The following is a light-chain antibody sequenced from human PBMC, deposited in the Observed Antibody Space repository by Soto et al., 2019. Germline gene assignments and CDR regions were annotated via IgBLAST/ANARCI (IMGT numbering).Light chain of an antibody. CDR2: GAS. CDR3: QQYGSAPLS. V-gene: IGKV3-20*01. Sequence: EIVLTQSPGTLSLSPGEGATLSCRASQSINSFLAWYQQRRGQAPRLLIHGASNRATGIPDRFSGSGSGTDFTLTISRLEPEDFAVYHCQQYGSAPLSFGGGTKVDIK. CDR1: QSINSF. J-gene: IGKJ4*01.